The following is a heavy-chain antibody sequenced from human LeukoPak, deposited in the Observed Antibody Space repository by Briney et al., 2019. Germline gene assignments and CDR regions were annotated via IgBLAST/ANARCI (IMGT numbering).Heavy chain of an antibody. V-gene: IGHV4-59*01. CDR3: ARDPLPGY. CDR2: IYYSGST. Sequence: PSETLSLTCTVSGGSISSDYWSWIRQPPGKGLEWIGYIYYSGSTNYNPSLKSRVTISVDTPKNQFSLKLSSVTAADTAVYYCARDPLPGYWGQGTLVTVSS. CDR1: GGSISSDY. J-gene: IGHJ4*02.